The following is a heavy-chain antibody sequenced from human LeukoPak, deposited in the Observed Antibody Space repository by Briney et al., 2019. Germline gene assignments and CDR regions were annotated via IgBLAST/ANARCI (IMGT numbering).Heavy chain of an antibody. CDR3: ARDGLYDSSGYYMDS. D-gene: IGHD3-22*01. CDR1: GGAISSYY. CDR2: IYYSGGT. V-gene: IGHV4-59*01. Sequence: PSETLSLTCTVSGGAISSYYWSWIRQPPGKGLEWIVYIYYSGGTKYNPSLMSRVTISVDRAQSQFSLSLSSATAADTAVYYCARDGLYDSSGYYMDSWGQGTLVIVSS. J-gene: IGHJ4*02.